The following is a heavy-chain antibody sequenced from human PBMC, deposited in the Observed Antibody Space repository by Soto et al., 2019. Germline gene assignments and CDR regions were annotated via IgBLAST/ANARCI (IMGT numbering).Heavy chain of an antibody. D-gene: IGHD3-10*01. CDR3: ARGIRGKYGMDV. CDR1: GFTFSDYW. Sequence: EVQLVESGGGLVQPGGSLRLSCATSGFTFSDYWIHWVRQAPGKGLVWVSRINGDGSRSDYADSMKGRFTISRDNAENTVSLQMNTLSPEDTAVYFCARGIRGKYGMDVWGDGTTITVSS. V-gene: IGHV3-74*01. CDR2: INGDGSRS. J-gene: IGHJ6*04.